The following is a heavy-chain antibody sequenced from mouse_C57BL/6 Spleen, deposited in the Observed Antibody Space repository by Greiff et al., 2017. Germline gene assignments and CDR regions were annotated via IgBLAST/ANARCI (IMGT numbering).Heavy chain of an antibody. J-gene: IGHJ3*01. CDR3: ARSAYYSNYVGIFAY. D-gene: IGHD2-5*01. V-gene: IGHV1-59*01. CDR2: IDPSDSYT. CDR1: GYTFTSYW. Sequence: QVQLQQPGAELVRPGTSVKLSCKASGYTFTSYWMHWVKQRPGQGLEWIGVIDPSDSYTNYNQKFKGKATLTVDTSSTTAYMQLSSLTSEDSAVYDCARSAYYSNYVGIFAYWGQGTLVTVSA.